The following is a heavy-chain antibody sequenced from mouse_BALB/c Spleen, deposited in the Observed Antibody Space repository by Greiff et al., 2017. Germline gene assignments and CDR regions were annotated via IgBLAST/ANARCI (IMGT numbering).Heavy chain of an antibody. CDR3: TVVVGDAMDY. V-gene: IGHV1-69*02. CDR2: IYPSDSYT. CDR1: GYTFTSYW. Sequence: QVQLQQPGAELVRPGASVKLSCKASGYTFTSYWINWVKQRPGQGLEWIGNIYPSDSYTNYNQKFKDKATLTVDKSSSTAYMQLSSPTSEDSAVYYCTVVVGDAMDYWGQGTSVTVSS. J-gene: IGHJ4*01. D-gene: IGHD1-1*01.